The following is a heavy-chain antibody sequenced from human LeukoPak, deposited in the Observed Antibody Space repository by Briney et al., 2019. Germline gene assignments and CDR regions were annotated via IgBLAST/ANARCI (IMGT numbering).Heavy chain of an antibody. V-gene: IGHV1-18*01. CDR2: IATYNSKT. D-gene: IGHD6-13*01. Sequence: ASVKVSCKASGYTFSSYGISWVRQAPGQGLEWMGWIATYNSKTKYAEKVQGRVTMTTDTSTTTSYMELRTLRSQDTAVDYCAGDMVGLAADGNWFDPWGQGTLVTVSS. CDR1: GYTFSSYG. CDR3: AGDMVGLAADGNWFDP. J-gene: IGHJ5*02.